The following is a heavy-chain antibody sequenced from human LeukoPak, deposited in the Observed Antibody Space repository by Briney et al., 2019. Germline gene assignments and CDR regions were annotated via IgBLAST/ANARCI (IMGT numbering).Heavy chain of an antibody. D-gene: IGHD3-22*01. CDR1: GFTFSSSG. V-gene: IGHV3-30*02. J-gene: IGHJ3*02. Sequence: GGSLRLSCAASGFTFSSSGMHWVRQAPGKGLEWVAFIRYDGSEKYYTDSVKGRFTISRDNAKNSLYLQMNSLRAEDTALYHCARDRGEYYYDSRERNAFDIWGQGTMVTVSS. CDR2: IRYDGSEK. CDR3: ARDRGEYYYDSRERNAFDI.